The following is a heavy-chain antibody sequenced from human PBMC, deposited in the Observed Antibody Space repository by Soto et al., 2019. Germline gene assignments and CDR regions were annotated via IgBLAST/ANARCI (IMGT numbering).Heavy chain of an antibody. Sequence: GGSLRLSCAASGFTFSSYAMHWVRQAPGKGLEWVAVISYDGSNKYYADSVKGRFTISRDNSKNTLYLQMNSLRAEDTAVYYCARDYIAAHYGMDVWGQGTTVTVSS. V-gene: IGHV3-30-3*01. CDR1: GFTFSSYA. CDR3: ARDYIAAHYGMDV. D-gene: IGHD6-13*01. CDR2: ISYDGSNK. J-gene: IGHJ6*02.